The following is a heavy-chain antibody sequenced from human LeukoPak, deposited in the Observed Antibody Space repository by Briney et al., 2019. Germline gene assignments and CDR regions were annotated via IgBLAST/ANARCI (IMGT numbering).Heavy chain of an antibody. J-gene: IGHJ4*02. Sequence: GGSLRLSCAVSGVSVSSYGMSWVRQAPGKGLEWISAIKLNGDTKYYADSVKGRFTISRDHSENTLYLHMNSLRTEDTAVYYCAQGYSSGWFPNWGQGSLVSVSS. CDR1: GVSVSSYG. CDR3: AQGYSSGWFPN. V-gene: IGHV3-23*01. CDR2: IKLNGDTK. D-gene: IGHD6-19*01.